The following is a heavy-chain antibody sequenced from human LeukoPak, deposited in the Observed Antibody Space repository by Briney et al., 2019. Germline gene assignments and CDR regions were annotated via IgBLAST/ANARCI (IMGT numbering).Heavy chain of an antibody. CDR1: GGSISSGGYY. V-gene: IGHV4-61*08. D-gene: IGHD1-26*01. CDR3: ARHLVGVTSTLDY. CDR2: IYYSGST. J-gene: IGHJ4*02. Sequence: SETLSLTCTVSGGSISSGGYYWSWIRQPPGKGLEWIGYIYYSGSTKYNPSLKSRVTISVDTSKNQFPLKLSSVTAADTAVYYCARHLVGVTSTLDYWGQGTLVTVSS.